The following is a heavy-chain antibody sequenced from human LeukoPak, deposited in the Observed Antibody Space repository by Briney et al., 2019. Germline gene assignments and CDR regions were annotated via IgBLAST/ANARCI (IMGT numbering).Heavy chain of an antibody. CDR2: IYSGGST. D-gene: IGHD6-19*01. V-gene: IGHV3-53*01. J-gene: IGHJ6*02. Sequence: GGSLRLSCAASGFTVSSNYMSWVRQAPGKGLEWVSVIYSGGSTYYADSVKGRLTISRDNSKNTLYLQMNSLRAEDTAVYYCAREGIAVAGTSDYYYYYGMDVWGQGTTVTVSS. CDR1: GFTVSSNY. CDR3: AREGIAVAGTSDYYYYYGMDV.